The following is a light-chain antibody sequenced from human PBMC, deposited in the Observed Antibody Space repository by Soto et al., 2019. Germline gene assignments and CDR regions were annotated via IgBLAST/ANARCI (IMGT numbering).Light chain of an antibody. CDR1: SSDVGEENY. CDR2: EVS. Sequence: QSALTQPPSASGSPGQSVTITCSGTSSDVGEENYVSWYQQHPGKVPKLILYEVSKRPSGVPDRFSGSRSGNTASLTVSGLQAEDEADYYCGSWDSSLSAYVFGTGTKLTVL. V-gene: IGLV2-8*01. CDR3: GSWDSSLSAYV. J-gene: IGLJ1*01.